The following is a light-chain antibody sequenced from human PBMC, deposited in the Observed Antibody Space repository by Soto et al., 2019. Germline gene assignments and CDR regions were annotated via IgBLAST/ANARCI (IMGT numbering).Light chain of an antibody. CDR1: SSNIGAGYD. V-gene: IGLV1-40*01. CDR3: QSYDSSLSGSV. CDR2: GNI. Sequence: QSVLPQPPSGSGAPGQRGTLSCSGSSSNIGAGYDVPRYQQLPGTAHKLLIYGNISRPSGVPDRLAGSKSGTSASLAITGLQXXXXADYYCQSYDSSLSGSVFGGGTTL. J-gene: IGLJ2*01.